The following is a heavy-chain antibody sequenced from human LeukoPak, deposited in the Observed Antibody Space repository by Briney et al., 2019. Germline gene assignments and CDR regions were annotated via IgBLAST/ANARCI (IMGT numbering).Heavy chain of an antibody. J-gene: IGHJ4*02. CDR1: GYTFTGYY. Sequence: ASMKVSCKASGYTFTGYYMHWVRQAPGQGLEWMGWINPNSGGTNYAQKFQGWVTMTRDTSISTAYMELSRLRSDDTAVYYCARGIKSRSRFLDYWGQGTLVTVSS. D-gene: IGHD6-13*01. CDR3: ARGIKSRSRFLDY. V-gene: IGHV1-2*04. CDR2: INPNSGGT.